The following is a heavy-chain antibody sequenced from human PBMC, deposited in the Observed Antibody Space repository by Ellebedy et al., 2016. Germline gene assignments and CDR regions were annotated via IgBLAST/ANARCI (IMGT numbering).Heavy chain of an antibody. CDR2: IYYSGST. Sequence: SETLSLTCSVSGAFISTGDYYWSWIRQTPGKGLEWIGYIYYSGSTSYNPSLKSRATISADTSKNQFSSKLESVTAADTAVYYCARGPNYVWGSYQYFDYWGQGTLGTVSS. D-gene: IGHD3-16*02. CDR1: GAFISTGDYY. V-gene: IGHV4-30-4*01. J-gene: IGHJ4*02. CDR3: ARGPNYVWGSYQYFDY.